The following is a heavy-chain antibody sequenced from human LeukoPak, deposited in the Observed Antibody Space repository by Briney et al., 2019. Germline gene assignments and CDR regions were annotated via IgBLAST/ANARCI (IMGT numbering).Heavy chain of an antibody. Sequence: TSETLSLTCTVSGGSITSGGSYWSWIRRHPGKGLEWIGYLYHSGSTYYSPSLKSRVTISMDTSKNQFSLNLSSVTAADAAVYFCARAAQNWNNAPYFNHWGQGTLVTVSS. CDR3: ARAAQNWNNAPYFNH. D-gene: IGHD1-1*01. CDR1: GGSITSGGSY. J-gene: IGHJ4*02. V-gene: IGHV4-31*03. CDR2: LYHSGST.